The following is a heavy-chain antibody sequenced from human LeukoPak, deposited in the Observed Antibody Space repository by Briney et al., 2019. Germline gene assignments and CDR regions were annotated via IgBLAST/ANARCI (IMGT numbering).Heavy chain of an antibody. V-gene: IGHV3-74*01. CDR2: ISSDGSST. CDR3: ARVLAVAGSSILRS. Sequence: GGSLRLSCAASGFTFSSYWMHWVRQVPGKGLVWLSRISSDGSSTDYADSVKGRFTISRDNTKNTLYLQMNSLRVEDTAVYYCARVLAVAGSSILRSWGQGTLVTVSS. D-gene: IGHD6-19*01. CDR1: GFTFSSYW. J-gene: IGHJ5*02.